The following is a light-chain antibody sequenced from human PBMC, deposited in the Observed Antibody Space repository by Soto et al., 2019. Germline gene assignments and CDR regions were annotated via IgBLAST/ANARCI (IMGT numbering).Light chain of an antibody. Sequence: EIVLTQSPGTLSLSPGERATLSCRASQSVSSSYLAWYQQKPGQAPRLLIHGASSRATGIPDRFSGSGSGTDFTLAIRRLEPEDFAVYYCHQFGYSPRTFGQGTKVDIK. CDR3: HQFGYSPRT. CDR2: GAS. J-gene: IGKJ1*01. CDR1: QSVSSSY. V-gene: IGKV3-20*01.